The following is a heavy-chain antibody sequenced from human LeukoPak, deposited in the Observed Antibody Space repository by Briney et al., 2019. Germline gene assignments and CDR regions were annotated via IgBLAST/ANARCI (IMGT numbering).Heavy chain of an antibody. CDR1: GFTSSSYA. V-gene: IGHV3-23*01. Sequence: GGSLRLSCAASGFTSSSYAMSWVRQAPGKGLEWVSAISGSGGSTYYADSVKGRFTISRDNSKNTLYLQMNSLRAEDTAVYYCARGRTYYYDSSGYFDYWGQGTLVTVSP. D-gene: IGHD3-22*01. J-gene: IGHJ4*02. CDR2: ISGSGGST. CDR3: ARGRTYYYDSSGYFDY.